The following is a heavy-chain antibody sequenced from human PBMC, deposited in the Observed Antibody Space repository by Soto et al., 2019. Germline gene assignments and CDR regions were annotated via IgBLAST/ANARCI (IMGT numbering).Heavy chain of an antibody. V-gene: IGHV1-8*01. D-gene: IGHD1-26*01. CDR3: ARGVSAGVDY. CDR2: MQPSTGRT. Sequence: ASVKVSCKASGYIFTSLDINWVRQAAGQGLEWMGWMQPSTGRTGYAQKFQGRVTMTRDTSINTAYMELTTLTSDDTAFYYCARGVSAGVDYWGQGTLVTVSS. J-gene: IGHJ4*02. CDR1: GYIFTSLD.